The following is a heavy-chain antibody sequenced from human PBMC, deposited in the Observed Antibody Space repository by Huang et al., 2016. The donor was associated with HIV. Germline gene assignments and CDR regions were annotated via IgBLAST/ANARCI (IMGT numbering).Heavy chain of an antibody. CDR1: GYEFIKYD. D-gene: IGHD4-4*01. CDR3: AGGYSIGYWYKINYRYAFDV. Sequence: QVQLVQSGPEVRKPGASVKVSCKAYGYEFIKYDIHWVRQAVGQGLEWMVWLNPNSGNTVFSRKFQGRETTTRDISSTTFFMELRSLTSDDTAIYYCAGGYSIGYWYKINYRYAFDVWGQGTEVTVTS. V-gene: IGHV1-8*03. CDR2: LNPNSGNT. J-gene: IGHJ3*01.